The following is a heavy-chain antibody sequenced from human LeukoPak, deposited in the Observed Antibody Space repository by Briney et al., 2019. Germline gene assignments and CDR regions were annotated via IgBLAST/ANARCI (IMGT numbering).Heavy chain of an antibody. CDR3: ARGSKAAPGTFDY. Sequence: SETLSLTCTVSGGSISSYCWSWIRQPPGKGLEWIGYIYYTGSTDYNPSLKSRVAISVDTSKNQFSLKLSSVTAADTAVYYCARGSKAAPGTFDYWGQGTLVTVSS. CDR2: IYYTGST. J-gene: IGHJ4*02. D-gene: IGHD6-13*01. CDR1: GGSISSYC. V-gene: IGHV4-59*01.